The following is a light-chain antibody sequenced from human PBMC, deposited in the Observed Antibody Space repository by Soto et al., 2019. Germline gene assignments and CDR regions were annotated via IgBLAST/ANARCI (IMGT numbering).Light chain of an antibody. Sequence: DIQMTQSQSSLSASVGDRVTITRRASQSITNYLNWYQQTKGKAPKLLMYAASSLPSGVPSRFSGTGSGTDFTLTISRLQPEDFVTYYCQQTNSFPLTFGGGTKVDI. V-gene: IGKV1-39*01. CDR3: QQTNSFPLT. CDR1: QSITNY. CDR2: AAS. J-gene: IGKJ4*01.